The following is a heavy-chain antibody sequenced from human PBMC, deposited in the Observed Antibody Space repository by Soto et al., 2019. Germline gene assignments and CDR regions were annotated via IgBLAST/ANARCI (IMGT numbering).Heavy chain of an antibody. CDR1: GGSISSSSYY. D-gene: IGHD6-13*01. Sequence: PSETLSLTCTVSGGSISSSSYYWGWIRQPPGKGLEWIGSIYYSGSTYHNPSLKSRVTISVDTSKNQFSLKLSSVTAADTAVYYCARLATGYSSSWYGLKFDYWGQGTLVTVSS. CDR2: IYYSGST. CDR3: ARLATGYSSSWYGLKFDY. V-gene: IGHV4-39*01. J-gene: IGHJ4*02.